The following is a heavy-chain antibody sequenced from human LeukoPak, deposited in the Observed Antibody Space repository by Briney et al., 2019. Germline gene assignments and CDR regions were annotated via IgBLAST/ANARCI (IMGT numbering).Heavy chain of an antibody. CDR2: IYSGGST. J-gene: IGHJ4*02. Sequence: GGSLRLSCAASGFTVSSNYMSWVRHAPGRGLEWVSVIYSGGSTYYADSVKGRFTISRDNPKNTLYLKMNSLRAEDTAVYYCARGVDYYDSSGYYYWGQGTLVTVSS. CDR3: ARGVDYYDSSGYYY. V-gene: IGHV3-66*01. CDR1: GFTVSSNY. D-gene: IGHD3-22*01.